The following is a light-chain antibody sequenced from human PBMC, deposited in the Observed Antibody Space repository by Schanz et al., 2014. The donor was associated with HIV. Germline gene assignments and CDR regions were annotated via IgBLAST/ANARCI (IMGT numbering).Light chain of an antibody. CDR1: SSDVGGYNY. J-gene: IGLJ3*02. CDR3: CSYAGSYPFVV. Sequence: QSALTQPPSASGSPGQSVTISCTGTSSDVGGYNYVSWYQQCPGKAPKLVLYDVTIRPSGVPDRFSGSKSGNTASLTISGLQAEDEADYYCCSYAGSYPFVVFGGGTKLTVL. V-gene: IGLV2-11*01. CDR2: DVT.